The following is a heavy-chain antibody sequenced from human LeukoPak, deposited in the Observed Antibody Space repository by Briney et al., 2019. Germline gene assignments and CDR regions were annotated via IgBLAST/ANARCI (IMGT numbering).Heavy chain of an antibody. CDR2: IKQDGREK. CDR3: ARELHVERDDY. D-gene: IGHD1-1*01. CDR1: RFIFSNYW. J-gene: IGHJ4*02. V-gene: IGHV3-7*03. Sequence: GGSLRLSCAASRFIFSNYWMRWVRQAPGKGLEWVANIKQDGREKYYVDSVKGRFTISRDNAKNSLSLQMDSLRAEDTAVYYCARELHVERDDYWGQGTLVTVSS.